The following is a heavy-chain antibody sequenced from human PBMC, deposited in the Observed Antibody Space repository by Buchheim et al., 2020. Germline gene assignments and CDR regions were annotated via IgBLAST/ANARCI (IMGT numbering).Heavy chain of an antibody. CDR2: ISTGSSST. V-gene: IGHV3-11*05. J-gene: IGHJ6*02. CDR3: ARDVFDGSYYYYGMDV. D-gene: IGHD5/OR15-5a*01. CDR1: GFTFSDYY. Sequence: QIQLVESGGDWVNPGGSLRLSCAASGFTFSDYYMSWIRQAPGKGLEWVSYISTGSSSTNYADSVKGRFIISRDHANNSLYLQMNSLRAEDTAVYYCARDVFDGSYYYYGMDVWGQGTT.